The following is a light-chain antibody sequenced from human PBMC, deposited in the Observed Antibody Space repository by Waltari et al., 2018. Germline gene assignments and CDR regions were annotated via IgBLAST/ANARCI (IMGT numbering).Light chain of an antibody. Sequence: QSVLTQPPSASGTPGQRVTISCSGSNSTIGNNYVYWYQQLPGTAPKLLIYRINRRPSGGAGRLSGSKSGTSASLAISGLQSEDEADYYCGGWDDTLYAWVFGGGTKLTVL. CDR2: RIN. CDR3: GGWDDTLYAWV. CDR1: NSTIGNNY. V-gene: IGLV1-47*01. J-gene: IGLJ3*02.